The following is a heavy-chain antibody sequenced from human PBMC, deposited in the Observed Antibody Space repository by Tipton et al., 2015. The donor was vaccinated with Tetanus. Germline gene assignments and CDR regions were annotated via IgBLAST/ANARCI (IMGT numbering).Heavy chain of an antibody. Sequence: TLSLTCAVSGGSIISNTWWTWVRQSPGKGLEWIGEIYHSGSTNYSPSLERRVTMAVDTSKNQFSLKLTSVTAADTAVYYCARMQRYGMDVWGQGTTVTVSS. CDR1: GGSIISNTW. CDR2: IYHSGST. D-gene: IGHD6-25*01. V-gene: IGHV4-4*02. CDR3: ARMQRYGMDV. J-gene: IGHJ6*02.